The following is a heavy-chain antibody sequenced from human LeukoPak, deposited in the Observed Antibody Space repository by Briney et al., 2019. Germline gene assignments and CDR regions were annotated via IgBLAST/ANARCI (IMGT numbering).Heavy chain of an antibody. CDR3: ARGTPLGDYVGWFDP. D-gene: IGHD4-17*01. Sequence: SETLSLTCTVSGDSISSGSYYWSWIRQPAGKGLEWIGRIYTSGSTNYNPSLKSRVTISVDTSKNQFSLKLSSVTAADTAVYYCARGTPLGDYVGWFDPWGQGTLVTVSS. CDR2: IYTSGST. CDR1: GDSISSGSYY. J-gene: IGHJ5*02. V-gene: IGHV4-61*02.